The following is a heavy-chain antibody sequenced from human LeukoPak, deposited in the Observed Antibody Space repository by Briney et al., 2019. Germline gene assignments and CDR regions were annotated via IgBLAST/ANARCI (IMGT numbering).Heavy chain of an antibody. V-gene: IGHV3-7*03. CDR2: IKQDGTDK. CDR3: ARDSRITMIMGYEDY. J-gene: IGHJ4*02. Sequence: GGSLRLSCAASGFTFSYYWMSWVRQAPGEGLEWLANIKQDGTDKYYVDSVRGRFTISRDNAKNSLYLQMNSLGVEDTAIYYCARDSRITMIMGYEDYWGQGTLVTVSS. D-gene: IGHD3-22*01. CDR1: GFTFSYYW.